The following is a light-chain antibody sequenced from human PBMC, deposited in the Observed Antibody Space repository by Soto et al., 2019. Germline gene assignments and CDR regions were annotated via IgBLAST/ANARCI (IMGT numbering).Light chain of an antibody. CDR2: DNI. Sequence: QSVLTQPPSVSAAPGQRVTISCSGSTSNIGKNYLSWYQQLPGAAPKLLIYDNIQRSSGIPDRFSGSKSGTSATLGITGLQTGDGADYYCATWDSSLRAVVFGGGTKVTVL. CDR1: TSNIGKNY. CDR3: ATWDSSLRAVV. V-gene: IGLV1-51*01. J-gene: IGLJ2*01.